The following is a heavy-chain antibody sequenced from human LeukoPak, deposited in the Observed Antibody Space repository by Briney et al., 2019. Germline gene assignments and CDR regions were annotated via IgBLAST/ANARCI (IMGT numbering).Heavy chain of an antibody. CDR1: GYTLTELS. D-gene: IGHD5-12*01. CDR3: ATDRYSGYDFNY. J-gene: IGHJ4*02. V-gene: IGHV1-24*01. CDR2: FDPEDGET. Sequence: ASVKVSCKVSGYTLTELSMHWVRQAPGKGLEWMGGFDPEDGETIYAQKFQGRVTMTEDTSTDTAYMELSSLRYEDTAVYYCATDRYSGYDFNYWGQGTLVTVSS.